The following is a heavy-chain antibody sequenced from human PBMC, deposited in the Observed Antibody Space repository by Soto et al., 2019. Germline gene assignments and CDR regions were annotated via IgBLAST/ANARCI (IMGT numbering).Heavy chain of an antibody. CDR2: SYYSGST. CDR1: GGSISSGGYY. J-gene: IGHJ5*02. Sequence: QVQLQESGPGLVKPSQTLSLTCAVSGGSISSGGYYWSWIRQHPGKGLEWIGYSYYSGSTYYNPSLKSRVIISVDTSKNQFSLKLSSVTAADTAVYYCARWWSGSRQGFDPWGQGTLVTVSS. CDR3: ARWWSGSRQGFDP. V-gene: IGHV4-31*11. D-gene: IGHD3-3*01.